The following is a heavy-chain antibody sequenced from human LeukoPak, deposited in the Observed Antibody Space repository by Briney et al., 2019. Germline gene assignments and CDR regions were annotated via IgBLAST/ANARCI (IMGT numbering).Heavy chain of an antibody. Sequence: SVKVSCKASGGTFSSYAISWVRQAPGQGLEWMGGIIPIFGTANYAQKFQGRVAMTRDTSISTAFMELTRLRSDDTAVYYCARDYCSSTSCLFDYWGQGTLVTVSS. V-gene: IGHV1-69*05. J-gene: IGHJ4*02. D-gene: IGHD2-2*01. CDR2: IIPIFGTA. CDR1: GGTFSSYA. CDR3: ARDYCSSTSCLFDY.